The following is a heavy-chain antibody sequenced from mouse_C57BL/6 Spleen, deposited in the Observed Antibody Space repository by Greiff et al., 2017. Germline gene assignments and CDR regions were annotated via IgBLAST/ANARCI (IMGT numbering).Heavy chain of an antibody. CDR2: IYPGSGST. V-gene: IGHV1-55*01. CDR3: AVTYYSNPWAMDY. Sequence: QVQLQQPGAELVKPGASVKMSCKASGYTFTIYWITWVKQRPGQGLEWIGDIYPGSGSTNYNEKFKSKATLTVDTSSSTAYMQLSSLTSEDSAVYYCAVTYYSNPWAMDYGGQGTSVTVSS. J-gene: IGHJ4*01. CDR1: GYTFTIYW. D-gene: IGHD2-5*01.